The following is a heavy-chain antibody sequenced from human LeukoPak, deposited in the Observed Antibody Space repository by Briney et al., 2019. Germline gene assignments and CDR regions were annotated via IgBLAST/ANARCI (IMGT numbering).Heavy chain of an antibody. CDR2: IYYSGST. Sequence: PSGTLSLTCTVSGGSISSSSYYWGWIRQPPGKGLEWIGSIYYSGSTYYNPSLKSRVTISVDTSKNQFSLKLSSVTAADTAVYYCARDGQSIAAAGKFDYWGQGTLVTVSS. CDR1: GGSISSSSYY. J-gene: IGHJ4*02. CDR3: ARDGQSIAAAGKFDY. D-gene: IGHD6-13*01. V-gene: IGHV4-39*07.